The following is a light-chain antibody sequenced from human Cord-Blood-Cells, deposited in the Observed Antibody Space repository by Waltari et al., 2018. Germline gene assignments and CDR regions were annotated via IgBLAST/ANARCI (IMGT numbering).Light chain of an antibody. Sequence: QSVLTQPPSASGSPGQSVTIPCTGTSSDDGGFNSVSWNQQHPGKAPKLMIYEVSKRPSGVPDRFSGSKSGNTASLTVSGLQAGDEADYYCSSYAGSNNVVFGGGTKLTVL. V-gene: IGLV2-8*01. J-gene: IGLJ2*01. CDR1: SSDDGGFNS. CDR2: EVS. CDR3: SSYAGSNNVV.